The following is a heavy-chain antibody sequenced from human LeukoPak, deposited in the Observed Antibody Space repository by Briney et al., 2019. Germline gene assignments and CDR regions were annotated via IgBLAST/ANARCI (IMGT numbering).Heavy chain of an antibody. V-gene: IGHV3-20*01. CDR3: ARVGYCSSTSCYKFDY. Sequence: GGSLRLSCAASGFTFDDYGMSWVRHAPGKGLEWVSGINWNGGSTGYADSVKGRFTISRDNAKNSLYLQMNSLRAEDTALYHCARVGYCSSTSCYKFDYWGQGTLVTVSS. J-gene: IGHJ4*02. CDR1: GFTFDDYG. CDR2: INWNGGST. D-gene: IGHD2-2*02.